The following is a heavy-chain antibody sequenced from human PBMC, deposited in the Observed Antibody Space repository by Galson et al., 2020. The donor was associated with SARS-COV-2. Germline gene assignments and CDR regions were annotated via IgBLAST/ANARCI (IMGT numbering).Heavy chain of an antibody. CDR3: AATTTVTSTGYYGMDV. CDR2: IVVGSATT. D-gene: IGHD4-17*01. J-gene: IGHJ6*02. CDR1: GFTFTNSA. V-gene: IGHV1-58*02. Sequence: SVKVSCKASGFTFTNSAMQWVRQARGQRLEWIGWIVVGSATTNYAQKFQERVTITRDMSTSTAYMEVSSLRSEDTAVYYCAATTTVTSTGYYGMDVWGQGTTVTVSS.